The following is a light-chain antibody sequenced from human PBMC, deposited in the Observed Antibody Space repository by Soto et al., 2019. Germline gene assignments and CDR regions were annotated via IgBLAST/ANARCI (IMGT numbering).Light chain of an antibody. V-gene: IGKV3-20*01. CDR1: QSVSSSY. Sequence: EIVLTQSPGTLSLSPGERATLSCWASQSVSSSYLAWYQQKPGQAPRLLIYGASSRATGIPDRFSGSGSGTDFTLTISRLEPEDFGVYYCQQYSIFPWTFGQGTRVEIK. CDR2: GAS. CDR3: QQYSIFPWT. J-gene: IGKJ1*01.